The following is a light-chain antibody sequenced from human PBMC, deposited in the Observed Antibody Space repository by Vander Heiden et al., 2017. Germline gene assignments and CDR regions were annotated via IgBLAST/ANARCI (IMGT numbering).Light chain of an antibody. J-gene: IGLJ2*01. CDR3: GTWDGSLTTGV. V-gene: IGLV1-51*02. Sequence: QSALTQPPSVSAAPGQKVTISCAGSSSNIGDKHVSWYQQLPGTAPKVLIYENDKRPSGIPDRFSGSKSGTSATLGITGLQTGDEADYYCGTWDGSLTTGVFGGGTKLTVL. CDR1: SSNIGDKH. CDR2: END.